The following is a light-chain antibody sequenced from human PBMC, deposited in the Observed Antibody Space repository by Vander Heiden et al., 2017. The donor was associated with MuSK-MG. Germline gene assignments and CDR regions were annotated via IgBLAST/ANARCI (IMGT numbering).Light chain of an antibody. CDR1: SSDVGSYNL. V-gene: IGLV2-23*02. CDR3: CSYAGRSTSM. Sequence: QSALTQPASVSGSPGQSITISCTGTSSDVGSYNLVSWYQQHPGEAPKLLIYEVNKRPSGVSNRFSASKAGNTAYLTISGRQAEDEAHYHCCSYAGRSTSMFGGGTKLTVL. J-gene: IGLJ3*02. CDR2: EVN.